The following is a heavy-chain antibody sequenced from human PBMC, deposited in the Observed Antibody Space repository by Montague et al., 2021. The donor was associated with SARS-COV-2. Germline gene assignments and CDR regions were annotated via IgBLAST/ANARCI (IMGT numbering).Heavy chain of an antibody. CDR1: GGSISSGSYY. CDR3: AGGPAATYYYGMDV. J-gene: IGHJ6*02. CDR2: IYTSGNT. D-gene: IGHD2-15*01. Sequence: TLSLTCTVSGGSISSGSYYWSWTRQPAGKGLEWIGRIYTSGNTNYNPSLKSRVTISVDTSKNQFSLKLSSVTAADAAVYYCAGGPAATYYYGMDVWGQGTTVTVSS. V-gene: IGHV4-61*02.